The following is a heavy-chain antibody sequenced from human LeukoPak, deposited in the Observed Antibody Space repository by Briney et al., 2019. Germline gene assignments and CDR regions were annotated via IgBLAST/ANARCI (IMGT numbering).Heavy chain of an antibody. J-gene: IGHJ4*02. Sequence: ASAKVSCKASGYTFNTYGINWVRQAPGQGLEWMGWISAYNGNTNYAQKLQGRVTMTTDTPTSTAYMELRSLRSDDTAVYYCARDSSEYYYDSSGYYRHFDYWGQGTLVTVSS. CDR2: ISAYNGNT. D-gene: IGHD3-22*01. V-gene: IGHV1-18*01. CDR1: GYTFNTYG. CDR3: ARDSSEYYYDSSGYYRHFDY.